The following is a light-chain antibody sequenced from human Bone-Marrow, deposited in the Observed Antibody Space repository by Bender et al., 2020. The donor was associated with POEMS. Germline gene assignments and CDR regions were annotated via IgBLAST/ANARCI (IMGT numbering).Light chain of an antibody. Sequence: SYELTQPSSVSVSPGQTARITCSGDVVAKKYVRWFQQRPGQAPVMVIYKDSGRPSGIPERFSGSTSGTMATLTISGAQVEDEGDYYCYSADSSGNDRVFGGGTKLTVL. CDR1: VVAKKY. J-gene: IGLJ2*01. CDR2: KDS. CDR3: YSADSSGNDRV. V-gene: IGLV3-27*01.